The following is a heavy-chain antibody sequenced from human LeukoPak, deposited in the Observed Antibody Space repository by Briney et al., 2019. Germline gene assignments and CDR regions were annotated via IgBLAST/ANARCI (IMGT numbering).Heavy chain of an antibody. Sequence: GGSLRLSCAASGFTFSSYAMSWVRQAPGKGLEWVSAISGSGGSTYYADSVKGRFTISRDNSKNTLYLQMNSLRAEDTAVYYCAKDQNNYDILTGYYDFVGYFDLWGRGTLVTVSS. D-gene: IGHD3-9*01. CDR3: AKDQNNYDILTGYYDFVGYFDL. V-gene: IGHV3-23*01. J-gene: IGHJ2*01. CDR2: ISGSGGST. CDR1: GFTFSSYA.